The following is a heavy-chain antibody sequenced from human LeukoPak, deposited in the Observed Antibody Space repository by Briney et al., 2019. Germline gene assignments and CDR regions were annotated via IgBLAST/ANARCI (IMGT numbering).Heavy chain of an antibody. CDR2: ITNSAGGST. CDR3: AKDRSLSGSYYHRIDY. J-gene: IGHJ4*02. CDR1: GFTFSSYA. Sequence: PGGSLRLSCAASGFTFSSYAMTWVRQAPGKGLEWVSAITNSAGGSTHYADSVEGRFTISRDNSKNTLFLQMNGLRAEDTAVYYCAKDRSLSGSYYHRIDYWGQGTLATVSS. D-gene: IGHD1-26*01. V-gene: IGHV3-23*01.